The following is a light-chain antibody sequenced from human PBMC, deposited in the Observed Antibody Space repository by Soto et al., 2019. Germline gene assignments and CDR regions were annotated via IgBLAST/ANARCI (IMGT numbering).Light chain of an antibody. CDR1: QAIRTA. Sequence: AIQLTQSPSSLYASVGDRVTITCRASQAIRTALGWYQQKPGKVPKLLIYAASILQSGVSSRFSGSGSGTDFTLTISSLQPEDFATYYCLLDFRYFWAFGQGTKVEIK. CDR2: AAS. V-gene: IGKV1-6*01. J-gene: IGKJ1*01. CDR3: LLDFRYFWA.